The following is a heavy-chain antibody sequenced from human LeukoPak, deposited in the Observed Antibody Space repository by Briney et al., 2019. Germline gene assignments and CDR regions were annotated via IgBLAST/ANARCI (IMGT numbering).Heavy chain of an antibody. CDR3: ARDGYYYASGLYYYMDV. V-gene: IGHV4-4*07. D-gene: IGHD3-10*01. CDR1: VRSLCCYH. CDR2: IYTCGST. J-gene: IGHJ6*03. Sequence: PSETLSLTCTVSVRSLCCYHWICIPHPTEGGLECFMRIYTCGSTSYNRSLKSPITISVDTSKNQLSLRLSCVTDADTAVYYCARDGYYYASGLYYYMDVWGKGTTVTISS.